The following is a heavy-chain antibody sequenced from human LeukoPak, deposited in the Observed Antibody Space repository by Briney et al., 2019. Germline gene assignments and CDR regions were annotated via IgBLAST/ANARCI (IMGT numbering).Heavy chain of an antibody. CDR3: ARDVAPVDLLDV. CDR2: IKSDGSST. J-gene: IGHJ6*02. Sequence: PGGSLRLSCAASVFTLTTYWMHWVRQAPGKGLVWVSRIKSDGSSTSYADSVKGRFTVSRDSAKNTLYLQMNSLRAEDTAVYYCARDVAPVDLLDVWGQGTTVSVSS. D-gene: IGHD2-15*01. V-gene: IGHV3-74*01. CDR1: VFTLTTYW.